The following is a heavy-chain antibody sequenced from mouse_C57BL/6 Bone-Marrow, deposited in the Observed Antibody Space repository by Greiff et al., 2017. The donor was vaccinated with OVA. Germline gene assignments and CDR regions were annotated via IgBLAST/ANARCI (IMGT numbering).Heavy chain of an antibody. CDR1: GYTFTDYY. CDR2: INPYNGGT. CDR3: ARREAWFAY. Sequence: EVQLQQSGPVLVKPGASVKMSCKASGYTFTDYYMNWVKQSHGKSLEWIGVINPYNGGTSYNQKFKGKATLTVDKSSSTAYMELNSLTSEDSAVYYCARREAWFAYWGQGTLVTVSA. V-gene: IGHV1-19*01. J-gene: IGHJ3*01.